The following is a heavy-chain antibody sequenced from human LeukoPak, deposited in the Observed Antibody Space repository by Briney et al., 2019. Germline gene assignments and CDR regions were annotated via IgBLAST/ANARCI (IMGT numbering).Heavy chain of an antibody. Sequence: SETLSLTCAVSGGSISSSNWWSWVRQPPGKGLEWIGEIYHSGSTNYNPSLKSRVTISVDKSKNQFSLKLSSVTATDTAVYYCARYEIEGGSTSCYANYWGQGTLVTVSS. CDR3: ARYEIEGGSTSCYANY. V-gene: IGHV4-4*02. CDR1: GGSISSSNW. D-gene: IGHD2-2*01. CDR2: IYHSGST. J-gene: IGHJ4*02.